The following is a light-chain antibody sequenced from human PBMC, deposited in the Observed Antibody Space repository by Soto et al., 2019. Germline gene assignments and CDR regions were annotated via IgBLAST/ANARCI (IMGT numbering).Light chain of an antibody. CDR1: QSIRSL. J-gene: IGKJ5*01. CDR2: DAS. V-gene: IGKV1-5*01. Sequence: DIQMTPSPSTLSASVGDRVTITCRASQSIRSLLAWYQQKPGKAPKVLIYDASSLGSGVPSRFSGSGSGTEFTVTISSLQPDDFATYFCQQYQTYSTFGQGTRLEIK. CDR3: QQYQTYST.